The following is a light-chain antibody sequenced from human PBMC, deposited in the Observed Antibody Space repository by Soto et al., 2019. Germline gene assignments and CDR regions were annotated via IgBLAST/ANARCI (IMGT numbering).Light chain of an antibody. CDR3: QHYDAYSN. CDR1: PNIRTW. Sequence: DIQMPQSPSTLSASVGARVTITCRASPNIRTWLAWYQQKPGKAPNLLISKASNFEIGFPSRFSASGSGPELTLTISSLQPHDFGTYYCQHYDAYSNFGQGTRV. J-gene: IGKJ1*01. CDR2: KAS. V-gene: IGKV1-5*03.